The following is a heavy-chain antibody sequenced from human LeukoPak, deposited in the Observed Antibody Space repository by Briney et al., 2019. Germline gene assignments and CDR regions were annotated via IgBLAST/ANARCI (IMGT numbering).Heavy chain of an antibody. Sequence: GGSLRLSCAASGFTVSSNYMSWVRQAPGKGLERVSVIYSGGSTYYADSVKGRFTISRDNSKNTLYLQMNSLRAEDTAVYYCARDLGYSYGSQIGAFDIWGQGTMVTVSS. CDR3: ARDLGYSYGSQIGAFDI. CDR2: IYSGGST. D-gene: IGHD5-18*01. J-gene: IGHJ3*02. V-gene: IGHV3-53*01. CDR1: GFTVSSNY.